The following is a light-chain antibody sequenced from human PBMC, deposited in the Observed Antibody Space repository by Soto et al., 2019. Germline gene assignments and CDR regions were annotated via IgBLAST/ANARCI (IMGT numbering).Light chain of an antibody. CDR2: WAS. V-gene: IGKV4-1*01. J-gene: IGKJ1*01. CDR1: RSVLYSSNNKNY. Sequence: DIVMTQSPDSLAVSLGERATINCKSSRSVLYSSNNKNYLAWYQQKPRQSPKLLIYWASTRESGVPDRFSGSGSGTDFTLTISSLQAEDGAVYYCQQYYSTPRTFGQGTKVEIK. CDR3: QQYYSTPRT.